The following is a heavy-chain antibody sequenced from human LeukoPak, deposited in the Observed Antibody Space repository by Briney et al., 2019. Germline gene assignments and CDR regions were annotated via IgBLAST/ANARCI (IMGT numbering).Heavy chain of an antibody. D-gene: IGHD3-10*01. CDR2: IYYSGST. CDR1: GGSISSYY. J-gene: IGHJ4*02. V-gene: IGHV4-59*12. Sequence: SETLSLTCTVSGGSISSYYWSWIRQPPGKGLEWIGYIYYSGSTNYNPSLKSRVTISVDTSKNQFSLKLSSVTAADTAVYYCARARRYYYGSGSLFYFDYWGQGTLVTVSS. CDR3: ARARRYYYGSGSLFYFDY.